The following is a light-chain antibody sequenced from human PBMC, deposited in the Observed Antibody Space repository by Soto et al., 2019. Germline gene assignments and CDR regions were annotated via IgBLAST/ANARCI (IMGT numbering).Light chain of an antibody. CDR2: RDN. V-gene: IGLV1-47*01. CDR1: TSNIGSNY. J-gene: IGLJ2*01. Sequence: QSVMTQPPSASGTPGQRVTISCSGSTSNIGSNYVYWYQHLPGTAPKLLIYRDNQRPSGVPDRFFGSKSGTSASLAISGLRSGDEADYYCAAWDDSLSGVVFGGGTKLTVL. CDR3: AAWDDSLSGVV.